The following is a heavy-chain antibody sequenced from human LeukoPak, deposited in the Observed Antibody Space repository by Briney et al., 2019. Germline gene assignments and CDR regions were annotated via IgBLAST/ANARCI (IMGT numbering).Heavy chain of an antibody. D-gene: IGHD3-3*01. CDR1: GGSISSSSYY. J-gene: IGHJ4*02. CDR3: ARGSTYYDFWSGYYPFDY. CDR2: TYYSGST. Sequence: PSETLSLTCTVSGGSISSSSYYWGWIRQPPGKGLEWIGSTYYSGSTYYNPSLKSRVTISVDTSKNQFSLKLSSVTAADTAVYYCARGSTYYDFWSGYYPFDYWGQGTLVTVSS. V-gene: IGHV4-39*01.